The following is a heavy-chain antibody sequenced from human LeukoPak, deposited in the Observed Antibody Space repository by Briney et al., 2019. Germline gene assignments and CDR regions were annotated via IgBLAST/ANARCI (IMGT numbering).Heavy chain of an antibody. D-gene: IGHD2-15*01. Sequence: GGSLRLSWAAAGFTFSSYAMHWVRHAPGNGLESVSAISNDGGSTYYANSVKRRFNISRHNSKNTLYLQMASLRAEDMAVYYCARGGSFDYWGQGILVTVSS. CDR1: GFTFSSYA. J-gene: IGHJ4*02. CDR2: ISNDGGST. V-gene: IGHV3-64*01. CDR3: ARGGSFDY.